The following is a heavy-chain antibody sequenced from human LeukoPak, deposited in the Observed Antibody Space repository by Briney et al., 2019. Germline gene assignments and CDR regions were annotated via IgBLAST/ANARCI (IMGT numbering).Heavy chain of an antibody. Sequence: PGGSLRLSCTGSGFTFGDSGINWVRQAPGKGLEWVGFMRSKTYDETPQYAASVRGRFTSSRDDSKSIAYLQMNSLKTEDTAVYYCTRAPNYDFWLDYWGQGTLVTVSS. CDR3: TRAPNYDFWLDY. CDR2: MRSKTYDETP. J-gene: IGHJ4*02. CDR1: GFTFGDSG. V-gene: IGHV3-49*04. D-gene: IGHD3-3*01.